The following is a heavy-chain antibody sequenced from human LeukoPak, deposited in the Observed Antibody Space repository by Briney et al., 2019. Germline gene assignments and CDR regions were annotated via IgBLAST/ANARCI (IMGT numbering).Heavy chain of an antibody. J-gene: IGHJ4*02. CDR2: ISGSGGST. CDR1: GFTFSSYA. Sequence: GGSLRLSCAASGFTFSSYAMSWVRQAPGKGLEWVSAISGSGGSTYYADSVKGRFTISRDNSKNTLYLQMNSLRAEDTAVYYCAKDAAVTMVRGVIKIKAPSYFDYWGQGTLVTVSS. V-gene: IGHV3-23*01. D-gene: IGHD3-10*01. CDR3: AKDAAVTMVRGVIKIKAPSYFDY.